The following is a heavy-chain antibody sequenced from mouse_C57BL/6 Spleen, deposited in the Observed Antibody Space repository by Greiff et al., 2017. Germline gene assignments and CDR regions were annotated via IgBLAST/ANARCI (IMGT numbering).Heavy chain of an antibody. J-gene: IGHJ4*01. D-gene: IGHD1-1*01. V-gene: IGHV1-55*01. CDR3: ARRITTVVVPYAMDY. CDR2: LYPGSGST. CDR1: GYTFTSYW. Sequence: QVQLQQPGAELVKPGASVKMSCKASGYTFTSYWITWVKPRPGQGLEWIGDLYPGSGSTNYNEKFKSKATLTVDTSSSTAYMQLSSLTSEDSAVYYCARRITTVVVPYAMDYWGQGTSVTVSS.